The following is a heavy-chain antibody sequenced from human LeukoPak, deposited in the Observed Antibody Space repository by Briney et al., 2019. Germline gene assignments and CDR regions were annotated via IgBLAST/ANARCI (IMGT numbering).Heavy chain of an antibody. Sequence: SETLSLTCTVSGGSISSYYWSWIRQPPGKGLEWIGYIYYSGSTNYNPSLKSRVTISVDTSKNQFSLKLSSVTAADTAVYYCAGNDYGASYYGMDVWGQGTTVTVSS. V-gene: IGHV4-59*08. CDR3: AGNDYGASYYGMDV. CDR1: GGSISSYY. J-gene: IGHJ6*02. D-gene: IGHD4-17*01. CDR2: IYYSGST.